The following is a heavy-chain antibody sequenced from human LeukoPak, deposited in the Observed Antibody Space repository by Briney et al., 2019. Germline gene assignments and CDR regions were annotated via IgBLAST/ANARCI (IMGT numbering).Heavy chain of an antibody. CDR2: ISSSSRSI. Sequence: GGSLRLSCVASGFTFSDYYMTWIRQAPGKGLEWLTYISSSSRSIYYADSVKGRFTSSRDNAKNSLYLQMNSLRAGDAAIYYCARRYMATSAEDFDYWGQGTLVTVSS. J-gene: IGHJ4*02. CDR1: GFTFSDYY. V-gene: IGHV3-11*01. D-gene: IGHD5-24*01. CDR3: ARRYMATSAEDFDY.